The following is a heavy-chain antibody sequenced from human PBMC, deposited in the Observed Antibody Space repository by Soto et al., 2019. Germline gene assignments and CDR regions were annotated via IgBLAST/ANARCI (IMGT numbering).Heavy chain of an antibody. Sequence: GGSLRLSCAASGFTFISYAMSWGRQAPGKGLEWVSAISGSGGSTYYADSVKGRFTISRDNSKNTLYLQMNSLRAEDTAVYYCAKPSYDSSGYYYVTRPYFDYWGQGTLVTVSS. J-gene: IGHJ4*02. CDR2: ISGSGGST. CDR3: AKPSYDSSGYYYVTRPYFDY. V-gene: IGHV3-23*01. CDR1: GFTFISYA. D-gene: IGHD3-22*01.